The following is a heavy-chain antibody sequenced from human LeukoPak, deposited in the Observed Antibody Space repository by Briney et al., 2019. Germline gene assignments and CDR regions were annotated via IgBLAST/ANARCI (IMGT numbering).Heavy chain of an antibody. CDR2: ISSSSSTI. CDR3: ARGSGSYYLAYIPNHGMDV. J-gene: IGHJ6*02. Sequence: GGSLRPSCAASGFTFSSYSMNWVRQAPGKGLEWVSYISSSSSTIYYADSVKGRFTISRDNAKNSLYLQMNSLRAEDTAVYYCARGSGSYYLAYIPNHGMDVWGQGTTVTVSS. D-gene: IGHD1-26*01. V-gene: IGHV3-48*04. CDR1: GFTFSSYS.